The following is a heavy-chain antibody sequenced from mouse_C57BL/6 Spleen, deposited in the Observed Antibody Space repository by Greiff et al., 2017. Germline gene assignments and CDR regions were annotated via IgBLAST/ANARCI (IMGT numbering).Heavy chain of an antibody. J-gene: IGHJ1*03. CDR2: IHPNSGST. CDR1: GYTFTSYW. Sequence: QVQLQQPGAELVKPGASVKLSCKASGYTFTSYWMHWVKQRPGQGLEWIGMIHPNSGSTNYNEKLKSKATLTVDKSSSTAYMQLSSLTSEDSAVYYCARATRDWYFDVWGTGTTVTVSS. D-gene: IGHD2-1*01. CDR3: ARATRDWYFDV. V-gene: IGHV1-64*01.